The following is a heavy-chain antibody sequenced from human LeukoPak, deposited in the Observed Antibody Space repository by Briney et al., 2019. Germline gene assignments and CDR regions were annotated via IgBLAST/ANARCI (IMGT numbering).Heavy chain of an antibody. D-gene: IGHD5-18*01. CDR3: ARTTEGGYTYGYFYYYYMDV. V-gene: IGHV4-59*01. J-gene: IGHJ6*03. CDR2: IDHTGIT. Sequence: SETLSLTCTVSDDSITIYYWSWIRQPPGKGLEWIGYIDHTGITNYNPSLKSRVTISVDTSKNQFSLKLTSVTAAGTAVYYCARTTEGGYTYGYFYYYYMDVWGKGTTVTISS. CDR1: DDSITIYY.